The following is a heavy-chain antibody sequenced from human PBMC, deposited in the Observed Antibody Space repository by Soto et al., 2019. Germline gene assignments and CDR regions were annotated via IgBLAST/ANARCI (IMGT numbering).Heavy chain of an antibody. Sequence: QVQLVQSGAEVKKPGSSVKVSCKASGGTFSSYTISWVRQAPGQGLEWMGRIIPILGIANYAQKFQGRVTITADKSTSTVYMELSSLRSEDTAVYYCARATYYDFWSGENWGQGTLVTVSS. D-gene: IGHD3-3*01. CDR1: GGTFSSYT. V-gene: IGHV1-69*02. J-gene: IGHJ4*02. CDR3: ARATYYDFWSGEN. CDR2: IIPILGIA.